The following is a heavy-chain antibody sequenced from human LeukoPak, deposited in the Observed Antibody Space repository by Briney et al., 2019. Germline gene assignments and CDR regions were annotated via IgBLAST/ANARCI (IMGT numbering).Heavy chain of an antibody. CDR2: IYYSGST. J-gene: IGHJ3*02. D-gene: IGHD3-3*01. CDR3: ARRTITIFGVVIPSEAFDI. V-gene: IGHV4-39*01. CDR1: GGSISSSSYY. Sequence: PSETLSLTSTVSGGSISSSSYYWGWIRQPPGKGLEWIGSIYYSGSTYYNPSLKSRVTISVDTSKNQFSLKLSSVTAADTAVYYCARRTITIFGVVIPSEAFDIWGQGTMVTVSS.